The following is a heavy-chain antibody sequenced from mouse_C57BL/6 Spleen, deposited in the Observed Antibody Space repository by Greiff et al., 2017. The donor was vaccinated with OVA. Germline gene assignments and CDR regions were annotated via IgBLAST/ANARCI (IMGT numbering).Heavy chain of an antibody. V-gene: IGHV5-6*01. CDR3: ARHYDYDVGFAY. D-gene: IGHD2-4*01. CDR1: GFTFSSYG. J-gene: IGHJ3*01. CDR2: ISSGGSYT. Sequence: VQLKESGGDLVKPGGSLKLSCAASGFTFSSYGMSWVRQTPDKRLEWVATISSGGSYTYYPDSVKGRFTISRDNAKNTLYLQMSSLKSEDTAMYYCARHYDYDVGFAYWGQGTLVTVSA.